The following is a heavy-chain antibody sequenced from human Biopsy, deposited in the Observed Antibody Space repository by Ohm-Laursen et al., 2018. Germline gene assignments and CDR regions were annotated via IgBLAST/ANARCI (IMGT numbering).Heavy chain of an antibody. CDR2: ISWDGSRT. D-gene: IGHD3-16*01. CDR1: GFTFDDYT. CDR3: AREGGVSYFGLDV. J-gene: IGHJ6*02. Sequence: SLRLSCAATGFTFDDYTMHWVRQIPGKGLEWVSLISWDGSRTYYADSVRGRFTISRDNAKNCLYPQMNSLRTQDTALYYCAREGGVSYFGLDVWALGTTPTASS. V-gene: IGHV3-43*01.